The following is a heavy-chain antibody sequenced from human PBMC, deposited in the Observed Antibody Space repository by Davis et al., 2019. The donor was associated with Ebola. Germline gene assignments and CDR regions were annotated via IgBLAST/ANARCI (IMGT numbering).Heavy chain of an antibody. CDR3: AKSQGKAAAGTIDY. D-gene: IGHD6-13*01. V-gene: IGHV3-23*01. CDR1: GFTFSSYA. J-gene: IGHJ4*02. Sequence: GGSLRLSCAASGFTFSSYAMSWVRQAPGKGLEWVSAISGCGGSTYYADSVKGRFTISRDNSKNTLYLQMNSLRAEDTAVYYCAKSQGKAAAGTIDYWGQGTLVTVSS. CDR2: ISGCGGST.